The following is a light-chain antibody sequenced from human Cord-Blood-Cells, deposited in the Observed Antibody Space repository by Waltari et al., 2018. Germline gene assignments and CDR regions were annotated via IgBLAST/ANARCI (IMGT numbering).Light chain of an antibody. CDR2: DAP. J-gene: IGKJ1*01. CDR1: QSISSW. V-gene: IGKV1-5*01. CDR3: QQYNSYWT. Sequence: DIQMTQSPSTLSASVGDRVTITCRASQSISSWLAWYQQKPGKAPKLLIYDAPSLESGVPSRFSGSGSGTEFTLTISSLQPDDFATYYCQQYNSYWTFGQGTKVESK.